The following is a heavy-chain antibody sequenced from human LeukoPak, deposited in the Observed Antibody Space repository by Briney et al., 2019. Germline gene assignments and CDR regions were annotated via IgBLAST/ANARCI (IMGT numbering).Heavy chain of an antibody. CDR1: GGSISSNSYY. D-gene: IGHD6-13*01. J-gene: IGHJ4*02. CDR3: ARDSSSNTQQVNFDY. Sequence: SETLSLTCTVSGGSISSNSYYWGWIRQPPGKGLEWIGSVYYSGSTYYNPSLKSRVTISVDTSKNQFSLSLRSVTAADTAVYYCARDSSSNTQQVNFDYWGQGTLLTVSS. V-gene: IGHV4-39*07. CDR2: VYYSGST.